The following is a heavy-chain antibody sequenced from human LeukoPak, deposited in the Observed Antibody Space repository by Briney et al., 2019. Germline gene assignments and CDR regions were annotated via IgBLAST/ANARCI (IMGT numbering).Heavy chain of an antibody. Sequence: SETLSLTCTVSGGSISSGGYYWSWIRQHPGKGLEWIGYIYYSGSTYYNPSLKSRVTIPVDTSKNQFSLKLSSVTAADTAVYYCARRYCSGGSCYGLFDPWGQGTLVTVSS. CDR2: IYYSGST. CDR3: ARRYCSGGSCYGLFDP. CDR1: GGSISSGGYY. D-gene: IGHD2-15*01. V-gene: IGHV4-31*03. J-gene: IGHJ5*02.